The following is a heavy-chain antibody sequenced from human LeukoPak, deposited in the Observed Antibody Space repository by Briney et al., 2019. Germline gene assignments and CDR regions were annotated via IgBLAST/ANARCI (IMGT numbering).Heavy chain of an antibody. CDR1: GGSISSHY. Sequence: SETLSLTCTVSGGSISSHYWGWIRQPPGKGLEWIGYISYSGSTNYSPSLKSRVTMSVDTSKNQFSLKLSSVTAADTAVYYCTRDRRDGYNYVDIWGQGTLVTVSS. J-gene: IGHJ4*02. V-gene: IGHV4-59*11. D-gene: IGHD5-24*01. CDR2: ISYSGST. CDR3: TRDRRDGYNYVDI.